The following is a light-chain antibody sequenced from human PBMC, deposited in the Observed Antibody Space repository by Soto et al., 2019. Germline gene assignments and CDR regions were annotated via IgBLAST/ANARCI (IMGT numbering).Light chain of an antibody. J-gene: IGKJ5*01. V-gene: IGKV3D-15*01. CDR2: GAS. CDR1: QSVSSN. Sequence: EIVMTQSPATVSVSTGERATLSCRASQSVSSNLAWYQQKPGQAPRLLISGASTRATGIPARFSGSGPGTEFTLTISSLQSEDFAVYYCQQYNNWPPITFGQGTRLEI. CDR3: QQYNNWPPIT.